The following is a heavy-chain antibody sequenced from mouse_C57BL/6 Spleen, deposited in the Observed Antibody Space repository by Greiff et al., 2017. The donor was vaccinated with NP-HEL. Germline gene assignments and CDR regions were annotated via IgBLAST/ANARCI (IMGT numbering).Heavy chain of an antibody. CDR3: ARPYYDYDGGFAY. CDR2: IDPSDSYT. CDR1: GYTFTSYW. Sequence: VQLQQPGAELVKPGASVKLSCKASGYTFTSYWMQWVKQRPGQGLEWIGEIDPSDSYTNYNQKFKGKATLTVDTSSSTAYMQLSSLTSEDSAVYYCARPYYDYDGGFAYWGQGTLVTVSA. J-gene: IGHJ3*01. V-gene: IGHV1-50*01. D-gene: IGHD2-4*01.